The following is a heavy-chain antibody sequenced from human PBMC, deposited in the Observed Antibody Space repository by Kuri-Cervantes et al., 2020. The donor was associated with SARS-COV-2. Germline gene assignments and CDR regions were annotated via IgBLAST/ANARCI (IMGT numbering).Heavy chain of an antibody. Sequence: ESLKISCTVSGGSISSYYWNWIRQSPGKGLEWIGNIYYSGITNYNPALKSLLTISVDTSKNQLSLRLNSVTAADTALYYCARDSGKWGWYSFDMWGQGTMVTVSS. V-gene: IGHV4-59*01. D-gene: IGHD6-13*01. CDR1: GGSISSYY. CDR3: ARDSGKWGWYSFDM. CDR2: IYYSGIT. J-gene: IGHJ3*02.